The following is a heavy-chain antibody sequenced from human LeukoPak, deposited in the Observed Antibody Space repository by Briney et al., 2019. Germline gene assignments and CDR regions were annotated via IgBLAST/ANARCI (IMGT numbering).Heavy chain of an antibody. J-gene: IGHJ4*02. V-gene: IGHV4-61*01. CDR3: AREGGPYRPLDY. CDR2: IYYSGST. CDR1: GGSVSSGSYF. Sequence: SETLSLTCSVSGGSVSSGSYFWSWIRQPPGKGLEWIGYIYYSGSTNYNPSLESRVSISVDTSKNQFSLKLSSVTAADTAVYYCAREGGPYRPLDYSGQGTLVTVSS.